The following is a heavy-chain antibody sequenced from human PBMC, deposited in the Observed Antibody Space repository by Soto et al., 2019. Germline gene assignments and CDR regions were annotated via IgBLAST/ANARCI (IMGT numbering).Heavy chain of an antibody. CDR2: ISAYNGNT. Sequence: QVQLVQSGAEVKQPGASEKVSCKASGYTFTSYGISWVRQAPGQGLEWMGWISAYNGNTNYAQKLQGRVTMTTDTSTSTAYMELRSLRSDDTAVYYCARDQGYSGYVKGYGMDVWGQGTTVTVSS. D-gene: IGHD5-12*01. CDR3: ARDQGYSGYVKGYGMDV. V-gene: IGHV1-18*04. CDR1: GYTFTSYG. J-gene: IGHJ6*02.